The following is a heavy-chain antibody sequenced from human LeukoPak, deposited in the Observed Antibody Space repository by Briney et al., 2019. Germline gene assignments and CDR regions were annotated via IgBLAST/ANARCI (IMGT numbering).Heavy chain of an antibody. Sequence: GGSLRLSCAASGFTFSSFAMSWVRQAPGKGLEWVSAISISGADTYYADSVKGRFTISRDNSKNTLYLQMNSLRADDTAVYYCAGPPRGYRFGDHWYFDLWGRGTLVPVSS. J-gene: IGHJ2*01. CDR3: AGPPRGYRFGDHWYFDL. V-gene: IGHV3-23*01. CDR2: ISISGADT. D-gene: IGHD5-18*01. CDR1: GFTFSSFA.